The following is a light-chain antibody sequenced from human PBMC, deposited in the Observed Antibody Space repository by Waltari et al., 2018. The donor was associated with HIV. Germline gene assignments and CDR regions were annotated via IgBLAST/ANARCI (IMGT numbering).Light chain of an antibody. J-gene: IGLJ2*01. CDR1: KLGNRY. V-gene: IGLV3-1*01. CDR3: QAWDRSTYVV. CDR2: QDS. Sequence: SFELTQPPSVSVSPGQTATITCSGDKLGNRYAYWYQQKPGQSPGLVIHQDSKRPSGIPERFSGSNSGNTAMLTISGTQATDEADYYCQAWDRSTYVVFGGGTKVTVL.